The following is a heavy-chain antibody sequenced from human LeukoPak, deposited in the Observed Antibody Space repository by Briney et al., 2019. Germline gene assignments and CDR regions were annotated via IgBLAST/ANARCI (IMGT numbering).Heavy chain of an antibody. CDR3: AREGSGYYYNYFDY. CDR1: GFTFSSYA. Sequence: GALRLSCAASGFTFSSYAMHWVRQAPGKGLEWVAVISYDGSNKYYADSVKGRFTISRDNSKNTLYLQMNSLRAEDTAVYYCAREGSGYYYNYFDYWGQGTLVTVSS. CDR2: ISYDGSNK. V-gene: IGHV3-30*04. D-gene: IGHD3-22*01. J-gene: IGHJ4*02.